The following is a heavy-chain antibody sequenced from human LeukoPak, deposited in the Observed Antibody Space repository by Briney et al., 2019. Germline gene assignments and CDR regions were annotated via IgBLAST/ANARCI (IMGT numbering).Heavy chain of an antibody. CDR3: ASTSYVSGTNYDYYGMDV. Sequence: GGSLRLSCAASGFTFSSYDMSWVRQAPGKGLEWVAVIPYDDSNRYYADSVKGRFTISRDNSKNTVFLQMNSLRTEDTAVYYCASTSYVSGTNYDYYGMDVWGQGTTVTVSS. CDR2: IPYDDSNR. CDR1: GFTFSSYD. D-gene: IGHD3-10*01. V-gene: IGHV3-30*03. J-gene: IGHJ6*02.